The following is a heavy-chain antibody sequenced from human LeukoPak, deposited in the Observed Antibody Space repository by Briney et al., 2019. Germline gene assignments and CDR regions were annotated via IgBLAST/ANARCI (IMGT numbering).Heavy chain of an antibody. D-gene: IGHD2-15*01. CDR2: IYYSGST. Sequence: PSETLSLTCTVSGGSISSYYWSWIRQPPGKGLEWIGYIYYSGSTNYNPSLKSRVTISVDTSKNQFSLKLSSVTAADTAVYYCARHEVVVQNDAFDIWGQGTMVTVSS. J-gene: IGHJ3*02. CDR1: GGSISSYY. V-gene: IGHV4-59*08. CDR3: ARHEVVVQNDAFDI.